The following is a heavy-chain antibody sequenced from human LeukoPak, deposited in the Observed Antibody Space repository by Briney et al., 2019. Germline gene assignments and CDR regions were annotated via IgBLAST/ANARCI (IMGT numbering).Heavy chain of an antibody. V-gene: IGHV4-31*03. J-gene: IGHJ4*02. CDR2: IYYSGST. CDR3: ARALDYYDSSGYSCFDY. CDR1: GGSISSGGYY. D-gene: IGHD3-22*01. Sequence: SQTLSLTCTVSGGSISSGGYYWSWIRQHPGKGLEWIGYIYYSGSTYYNPTLKSRVTISVDTSKNQFSLKLSSVTAADTAVYYCARALDYYDSSGYSCFDYWGQGTLVTVSS.